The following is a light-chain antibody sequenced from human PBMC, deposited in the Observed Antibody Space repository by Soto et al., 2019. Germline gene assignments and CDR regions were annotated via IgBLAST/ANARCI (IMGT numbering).Light chain of an antibody. CDR1: SSNIGSNY. Sequence: QTVVTQPPSASGTPWQRVTISCSGTSSNIGSNYVYWYQQLPGTAPKLLIYSNDERPSGVPDRFSGSKSGTSASLAISGLQSEDEADHYCAAWDDSLSAYVFGTGTKLTVL. CDR2: SND. J-gene: IGLJ1*01. V-gene: IGLV1-47*02. CDR3: AAWDDSLSAYV.